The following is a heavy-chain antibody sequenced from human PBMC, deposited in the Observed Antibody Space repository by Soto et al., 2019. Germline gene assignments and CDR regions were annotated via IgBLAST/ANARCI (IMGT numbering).Heavy chain of an antibody. Sequence: GGSLRLSCAASGFPFSSYNMNWVRQAPGKGLEWVAYISGRSATTHFADSVRGRFTISRDDGKDSVYLQMNSLRAEDTAVYYCARPGAGTTFYYYYYMDVWGKGTTVTVSS. J-gene: IGHJ6*03. CDR1: GFPFSSYN. CDR3: ARPGAGTTFYYYYYMDV. D-gene: IGHD1-7*01. CDR2: ISGRSATT. V-gene: IGHV3-48*01.